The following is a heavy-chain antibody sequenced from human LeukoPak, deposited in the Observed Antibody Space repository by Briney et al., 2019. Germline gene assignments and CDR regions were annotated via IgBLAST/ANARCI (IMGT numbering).Heavy chain of an antibody. CDR2: IWYDGSNK. Sequence: GGSLRLSCAASGFTFSSYGMHWVRQAPGKGLEWVAVIWYDGSNKYYADSVKGRFTISRDNSKNTLYLQMNSLRAEDTALYYCARHQSRGPPDYWGQGTLVTVSS. CDR1: GFTFSSYG. CDR3: ARHQSRGPPDY. D-gene: IGHD2-15*01. J-gene: IGHJ4*02. V-gene: IGHV3-33*01.